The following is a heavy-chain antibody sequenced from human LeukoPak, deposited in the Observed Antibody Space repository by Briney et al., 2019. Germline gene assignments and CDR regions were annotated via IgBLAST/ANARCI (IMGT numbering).Heavy chain of an antibody. V-gene: IGHV3-23*01. J-gene: IGHJ3*02. D-gene: IGHD6-19*01. CDR1: GITFSSYA. Sequence: PGGSLRLSCAASGITFSSYAMSWVRQAPGRGLQWVSAISGSGDNTYHADSVKGRFTISRDNSKNTLYLQMNSLRAEDTAVYYCAAQWLVLGAFDIWGQGTMVAVSS. CDR2: ISGSGDNT. CDR3: AAQWLVLGAFDI.